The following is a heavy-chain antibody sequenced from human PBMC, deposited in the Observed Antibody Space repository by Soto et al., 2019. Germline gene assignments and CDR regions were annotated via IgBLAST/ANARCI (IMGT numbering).Heavy chain of an antibody. V-gene: IGHV3-9*01. Sequence: SLRLSCAFSVFAFEDYAMHWVRQSPGKGLEWVSGISWNSYSIGYAVSVKGRFTISRDNARNSLYLQMNGLRTEDTAFYFCAPHGSSSSHDAFDIWGQGTMVTVSS. J-gene: IGHJ3*02. CDR3: APHGSSSSHDAFDI. CDR1: VFAFEDYA. D-gene: IGHD6-13*01. CDR2: ISWNSYSI.